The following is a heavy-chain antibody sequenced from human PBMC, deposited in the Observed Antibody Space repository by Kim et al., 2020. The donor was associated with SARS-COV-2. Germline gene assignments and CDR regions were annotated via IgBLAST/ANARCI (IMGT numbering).Heavy chain of an antibody. CDR1: GGSISSTQW. Sequence: SETLSLTCSVSGGSISSTQWWTWVRQPPRKGLEWIGDIYHSGSTDYNPSLKSRVTISIDTSKNQFSLRLTSVTAADTAVYFCARAPDYDNGSGSRRAFDIWGQGTLVTVSS. CDR2: IYHSGST. D-gene: IGHD3-22*01. CDR3: ARAPDYDNGSGSRRAFDI. V-gene: IGHV4-4*02. J-gene: IGHJ3*02.